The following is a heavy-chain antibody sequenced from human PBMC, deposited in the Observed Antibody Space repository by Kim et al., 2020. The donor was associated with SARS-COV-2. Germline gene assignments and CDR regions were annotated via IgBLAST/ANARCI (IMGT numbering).Heavy chain of an antibody. CDR1: GFTFDDYA. J-gene: IGHJ3*02. Sequence: GGSLRLSCAASGFTFDDYAMHWVRQAPGKGLEWVSGISWNSGSIGYADSVKGRFTISRDNAKNSLYLQMNSLRAGDTALYYCAKDKGYSYGNDAFDIWGQGTMVTVSS. D-gene: IGHD5-18*01. CDR3: AKDKGYSYGNDAFDI. V-gene: IGHV3-9*01. CDR2: ISWNSGSI.